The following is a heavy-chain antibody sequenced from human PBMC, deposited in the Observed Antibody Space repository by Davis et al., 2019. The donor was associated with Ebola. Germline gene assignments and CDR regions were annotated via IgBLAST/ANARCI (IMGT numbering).Heavy chain of an antibody. Sequence: PSETLSLTCTVSGGSISSGGYYWSWIRQHPGKGLEWIGYIYYSGSTYYNPSLKSRVTISVDTSKNQFSLKLSSVTAADTAVYYCARDRDGDFRLDYWGQGTLVTVSS. CDR1: GGSISSGGYY. D-gene: IGHD4-17*01. V-gene: IGHV4-31*03. J-gene: IGHJ4*02. CDR2: IYYSGST. CDR3: ARDRDGDFRLDY.